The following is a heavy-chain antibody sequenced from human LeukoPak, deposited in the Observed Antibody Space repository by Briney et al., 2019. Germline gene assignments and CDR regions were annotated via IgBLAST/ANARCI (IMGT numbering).Heavy chain of an antibody. J-gene: IGHJ4*02. CDR1: GGSISSYY. D-gene: IGHD5-24*01. Sequence: SETLSLTCTVSGGSISSYYWSWIRQPPGQGLEWIGYISYSGSTNYNPSLKSRVTISVDTPKNQFSLQLSSVTAADTAVYYCVRGGWQQFPYYFDYWGQGTLVTVSS. CDR2: ISYSGST. V-gene: IGHV4-59*01. CDR3: VRGGWQQFPYYFDY.